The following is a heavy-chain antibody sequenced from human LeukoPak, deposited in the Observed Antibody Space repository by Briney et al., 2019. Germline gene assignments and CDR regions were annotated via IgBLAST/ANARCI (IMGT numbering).Heavy chain of an antibody. CDR3: ARVYKDSSGYYYVPYYFDY. Sequence: ASVKVSCKASGYTFTSYGISWVRQAPGQGLEWMGWISAYNGNRNYAQKLQGRVTMTTDTSTSTAYMELRSLRSDDTAVYYCARVYKDSSGYYYVPYYFDYWGQGTLVTVSS. D-gene: IGHD3-22*01. CDR2: ISAYNGNR. V-gene: IGHV1-18*01. CDR1: GYTFTSYG. J-gene: IGHJ4*02.